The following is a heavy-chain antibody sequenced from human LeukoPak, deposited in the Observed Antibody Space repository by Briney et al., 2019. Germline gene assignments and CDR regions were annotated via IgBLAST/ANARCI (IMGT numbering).Heavy chain of an antibody. D-gene: IGHD3-22*01. CDR2: INPNSGGT. J-gene: IGHJ3*02. CDR1: GYTFTGYY. CDR3: AKDSFNYYDSSGYYWARDAFDI. V-gene: IGHV1-2*02. Sequence: ASVKVSCKASGYTFTGYYMHWVRQAPGQGLEWMGWINPNSGGTNYAQKFQGRVTMTRDTSISTAYMELSRLRSDDTAVYYCAKDSFNYYDSSGYYWARDAFDIWGQGTMVTVSS.